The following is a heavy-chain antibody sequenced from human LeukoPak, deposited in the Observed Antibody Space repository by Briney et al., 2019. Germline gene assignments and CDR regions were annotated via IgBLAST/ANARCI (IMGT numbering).Heavy chain of an antibody. CDR1: GFTFSSYA. J-gene: IGHJ6*03. Sequence: GGSLRLSCAASGFTFSSYAMHWVRQAPGKGLEWVSGISWNSVSIDYADSVKGRFTISRDNAKNSLYLQMNSLRAEGTAVYYCARDPHMDVWGKGTTVTVSS. CDR3: ARDPHMDV. CDR2: ISWNSVSI. V-gene: IGHV3-9*01.